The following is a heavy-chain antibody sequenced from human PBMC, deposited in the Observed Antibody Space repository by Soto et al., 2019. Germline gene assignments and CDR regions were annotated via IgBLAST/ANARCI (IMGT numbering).Heavy chain of an antibody. V-gene: IGHV3-74*02. D-gene: IGHD2-15*01. CDR3: ARGDCVGGTCYSLAGSFSYYMDV. CDR1: GFTFSNYW. CDR2: INSDGSVS. J-gene: IGHJ6*03. Sequence: EVQLVESGGGLVQPGGSLRLSCAASGFTFSNYWMYWVRQAPGKGLEWVSRINSDGSVSSHADSVRGRLTISRDNVKNALYLHMDSRRAEDTAVYFCARGDCVGGTCYSLAGSFSYYMDVWGKGTTVTVFS.